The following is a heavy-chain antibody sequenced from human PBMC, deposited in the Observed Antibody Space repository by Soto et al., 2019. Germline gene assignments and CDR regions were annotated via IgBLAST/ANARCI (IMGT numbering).Heavy chain of an antibody. CDR1: GGSFSGYY. V-gene: IGHV4-34*01. CDR3: ARGLGSGWYLAFDI. J-gene: IGHJ3*02. D-gene: IGHD6-19*01. CDR2: INHSGST. Sequence: SETLSLTCAVYGGSFSGYYWSWIRQPPGKGLEWIGEINHSGSTNYNPSLKSRVTISVDTSKNQFSLKLSSVTAADTAVYYCARGLGSGWYLAFDIWGQGTMVTVSS.